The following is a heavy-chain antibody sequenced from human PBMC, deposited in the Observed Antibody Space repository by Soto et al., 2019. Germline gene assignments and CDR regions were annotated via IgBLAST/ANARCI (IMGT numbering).Heavy chain of an antibody. Sequence: ASVKVAWHAAGGTFRSDTSGWGRQATGQGLEWMGRIIPILGIANYAQKFQGRVTITADKSTSTAYMELSSLRSEDTAVYYRERLLVLDYYYGMDVWGQGTTVTVSS. J-gene: IGHJ6*02. V-gene: IGHV1-69*02. D-gene: IGHD1-7*01. CDR3: ERLLVLDYYYGMDV. CDR2: IIPILGIA. CDR1: GGTFRSDT.